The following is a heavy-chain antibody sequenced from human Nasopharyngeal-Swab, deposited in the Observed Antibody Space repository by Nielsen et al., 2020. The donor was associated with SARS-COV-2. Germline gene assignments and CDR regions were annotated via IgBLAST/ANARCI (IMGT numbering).Heavy chain of an antibody. CDR3: AKEGPGMFGVVGLDV. D-gene: IGHD3-3*01. V-gene: IGHV3-30*18. CDR2: ISYDGINK. Sequence: GGSLRLACAASGVSFSSDGLHWVRQAPGKGLEWVAVISYDGINKYNADSVKGRFTISRDNSKDTLYLQMNSLRAEDTAVYYCAKEGPGMFGVVGLDVWGQGTTVTVSS. J-gene: IGHJ6*02. CDR1: GVSFSSDG.